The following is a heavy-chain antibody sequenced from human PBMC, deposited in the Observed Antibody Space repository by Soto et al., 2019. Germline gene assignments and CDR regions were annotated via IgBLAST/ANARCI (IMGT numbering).Heavy chain of an antibody. Sequence: QVQLVQSGAEVKKPGSSVKVSCKASGGTFSSYAISWVRQAPGQGLEWMGGIIPIFGTANYAQKFQGRVTITSDESTSTAYMELSSLTSEDTAVYYCAREIDEYCSITSFYGNQYYYYGMDVWGQGTTVTVSS. V-gene: IGHV1-69*01. CDR1: GGTFSSYA. CDR2: IIPIFGTA. J-gene: IGHJ6*02. D-gene: IGHD2-2*01. CDR3: AREIDEYCSITSFYGNQYYYYGMDV.